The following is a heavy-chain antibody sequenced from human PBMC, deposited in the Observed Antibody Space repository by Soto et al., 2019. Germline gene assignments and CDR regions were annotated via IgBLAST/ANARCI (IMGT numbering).Heavy chain of an antibody. Sequence: PSETLSLTCTVSGGSISSYYWSWIRQPPGKRLEWIGYIYYSGSTNYNPSFKSRVTISVETSKNQFSLKLSYVTAADTAVYYCASSDSRALRNFDWLSTPQVWGQGTLVTVPQ. CDR3: ASSDSRALRNFDWLSTPQV. V-gene: IGHV4-59*01. CDR2: IYYSGST. D-gene: IGHD3-9*01. CDR1: GGSISSYY. J-gene: IGHJ4*02.